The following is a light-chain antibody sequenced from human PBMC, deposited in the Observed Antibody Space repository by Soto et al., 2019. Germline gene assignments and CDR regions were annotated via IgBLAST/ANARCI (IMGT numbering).Light chain of an antibody. J-gene: IGKJ5*01. CDR3: QQRSSWPIT. V-gene: IGKV3-11*01. CDR2: DAS. CDR1: QGISSY. Sequence: EIVLTQSPATLSLSPGERATLSCRAGQGISSYLAWYQQQPGQAPRLLIYDASNSATGIPARFSGSGSGTDFTLTISSLEPEDFAVYYCQQRSSWPITFGQGTRLEIK.